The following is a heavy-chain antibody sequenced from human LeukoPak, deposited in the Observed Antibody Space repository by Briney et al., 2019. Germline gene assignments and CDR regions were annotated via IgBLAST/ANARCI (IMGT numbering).Heavy chain of an antibody. CDR2: IYHSGST. CDR1: GFTFDDYV. V-gene: IGHV4-30-2*01. Sequence: LRLSCAASGFTFDDYVMHWIRQPPGKGLEWIGYIYHSGSTYYNPSLKSRVTISVDRSKNQFSLKLSSVTAADTAVYYCAREGQLPSYYYYYYYMDVWGKGTTVTVSS. CDR3: AREGQLPSYYYYYYYMDV. J-gene: IGHJ6*03. D-gene: IGHD2-2*01.